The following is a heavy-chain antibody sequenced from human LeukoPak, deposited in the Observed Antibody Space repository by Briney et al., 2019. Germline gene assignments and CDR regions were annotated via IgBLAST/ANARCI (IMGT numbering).Heavy chain of an antibody. CDR1: GFSFGSYA. D-gene: IGHD5-12*01. CDR2: ICGSVSGSGDCT. Sequence: GGSLRLSCAASGFSFGSYAMSWVRQAAGKGLEWVSEICGSVSGSGDCTHYADSVKGRFTISRDNSKNTLYLQMNSLRAEDTAVYYCAKDRYGWLRAQDAFDIWGQGTMVTVSS. V-gene: IGHV3-23*01. CDR3: AKDRYGWLRAQDAFDI. J-gene: IGHJ3*02.